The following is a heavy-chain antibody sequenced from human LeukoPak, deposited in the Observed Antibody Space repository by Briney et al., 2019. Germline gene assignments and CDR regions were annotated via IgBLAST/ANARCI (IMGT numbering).Heavy chain of an antibody. V-gene: IGHV3-9*01. D-gene: IGHD3-3*01. CDR1: GFTFDNFA. Sequence: GGSLRLSCAASGFTFDNFAMHWVRQAPGKGLEWVSGITWNSRVKTYTPSVKGRFTISRDNSKNTLYLQMNSLRAEDTAVYYCAKDGDYDFWSGPHFDPWGQGTLVTVSS. CDR3: AKDGDYDFWSGPHFDP. J-gene: IGHJ5*02. CDR2: ITWNSRVK.